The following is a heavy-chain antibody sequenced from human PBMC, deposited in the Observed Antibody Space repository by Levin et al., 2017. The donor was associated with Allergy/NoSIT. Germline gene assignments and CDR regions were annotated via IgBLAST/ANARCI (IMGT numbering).Heavy chain of an antibody. V-gene: IGHV3-23*01. CDR2: ISDSGGST. Sequence: GGSLRLTCAASGFTFSTYAMNWVRQAPGKGLEWVSGISDSGGSTYYADSVKGRFTISRDNSKNTLYLQMNNLRAEDTATYYCPKDRYCTTTTCPVDYWGQGILVTVSS. D-gene: IGHD2-2*01. CDR3: PKDRYCTTTTCPVDY. CDR1: GFTFSTYA. J-gene: IGHJ4*02.